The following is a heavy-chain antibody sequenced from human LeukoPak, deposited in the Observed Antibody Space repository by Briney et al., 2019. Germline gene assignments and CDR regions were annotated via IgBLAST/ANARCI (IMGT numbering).Heavy chain of an antibody. Sequence: SETLSLTCTVSGGSVSSDNYYWGWIRQPPGKGLEWIGSLFYSGSTYYNPSHKSRVSISVDTSKNQFSLKVDSVTAADTAVYYCARRRPKSMGKYFDFWGQGILVTVSS. V-gene: IGHV4-39*01. D-gene: IGHD7-27*01. J-gene: IGHJ4*02. CDR2: LFYSGST. CDR1: GGSVSSDNYY. CDR3: ARRRPKSMGKYFDF.